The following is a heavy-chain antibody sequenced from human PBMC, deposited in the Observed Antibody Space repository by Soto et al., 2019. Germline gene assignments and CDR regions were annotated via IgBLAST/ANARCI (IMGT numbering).Heavy chain of an antibody. V-gene: IGHV3-30-3*01. Sequence: ESGGGVVQPGRSLRLSCAASGFTFSSYAMHWVRQAPGKGLEWVAVISYDGSNKYYADSVKGRFTISRDNSKNTLYLQMNSLRAEDTAVYYCARDNGRLRFLEWLSNTFDYWGQGTLVTVSS. CDR2: ISYDGSNK. J-gene: IGHJ4*02. CDR1: GFTFSSYA. CDR3: ARDNGRLRFLEWLSNTFDY. D-gene: IGHD3-3*01.